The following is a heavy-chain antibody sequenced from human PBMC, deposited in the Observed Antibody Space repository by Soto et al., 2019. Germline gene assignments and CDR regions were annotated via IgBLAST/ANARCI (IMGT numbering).Heavy chain of an antibody. J-gene: IGHJ6*02. CDR2: IYHSGST. Sequence: QVQLQESGPGLVKPSGTLSLTCAVSGGSISSSNWWSWVRQPPVKGLEWIGEIYHSGSTNYNPSLNSPVTISVDKSKNQVSLTLSSVTAADTAVYYCARGRLLWFGEDEQVLDVWGQGTTVTVSS. D-gene: IGHD3-10*01. CDR3: ARGRLLWFGEDEQVLDV. V-gene: IGHV4-4*02. CDR1: GGSISSSNW.